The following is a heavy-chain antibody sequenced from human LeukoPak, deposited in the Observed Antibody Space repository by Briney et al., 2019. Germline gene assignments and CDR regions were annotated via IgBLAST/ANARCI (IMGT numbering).Heavy chain of an antibody. J-gene: IGHJ3*02. Sequence: SETLSLTCTVSGGSISSGTYYWSWIRQPAGTGLEWIGRIYTTGSINYNPSLKSRVTMSVDTSKNQFSLKLSSVTAADTAVYYCARPQGLWFGEDPGAFDIWGQGTMVTVSS. D-gene: IGHD3-10*01. V-gene: IGHV4-61*02. CDR1: GGSISSGTYY. CDR2: IYTTGSI. CDR3: ARPQGLWFGEDPGAFDI.